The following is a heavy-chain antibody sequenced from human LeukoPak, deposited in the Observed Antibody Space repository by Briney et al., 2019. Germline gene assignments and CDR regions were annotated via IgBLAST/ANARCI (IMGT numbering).Heavy chain of an antibody. CDR1: GFNFNSHG. Sequence: PGGSLRLSCVASGFNFNSHGMHWVRQAPGKGLEWVANINQDGSEKYYVDSVKGRFTISRDNAKNSLYLQMSSLRAEDTALYYCASRSSVAASGPGWGQGTLVTVSS. D-gene: IGHD2-15*01. V-gene: IGHV3-7*01. CDR3: ASRSSVAASGPG. J-gene: IGHJ4*02. CDR2: INQDGSEK.